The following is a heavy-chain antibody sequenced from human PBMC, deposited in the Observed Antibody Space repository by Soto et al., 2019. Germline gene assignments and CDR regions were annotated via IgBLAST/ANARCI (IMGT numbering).Heavy chain of an antibody. V-gene: IGHV3-23*01. Sequence: EVQLLESGGGLVQPGGSLRLSCAASEFTFSSYAMSWVRQAQGKGLEWVSIISGSGERTYYADSVKGRFTISRDNSKNTLYLQMNSLRAEDTAVYYCAKVKEGATDYWGQGTLVTVSS. J-gene: IGHJ4*02. CDR1: EFTFSSYA. CDR2: ISGSGERT. D-gene: IGHD1-26*01. CDR3: AKVKEGATDY.